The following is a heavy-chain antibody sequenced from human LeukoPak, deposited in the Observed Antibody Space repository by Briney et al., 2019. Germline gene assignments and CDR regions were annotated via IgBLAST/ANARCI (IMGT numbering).Heavy chain of an antibody. CDR3: ARGGGTTFYYFDF. V-gene: IGHV4-59*01. Sequence: PSETLSLTCTVSGGSISSYYWSWIRQPPGEGLGWLGYISDSGSTDYNPSLRSRVTMSVDTSRNQFSLKLSSLTAADTAMYYCARGGGTTFYYFDFWGQGALVTVSS. CDR2: ISDSGST. CDR1: GGSISSYY. D-gene: IGHD1-1*01. J-gene: IGHJ4*02.